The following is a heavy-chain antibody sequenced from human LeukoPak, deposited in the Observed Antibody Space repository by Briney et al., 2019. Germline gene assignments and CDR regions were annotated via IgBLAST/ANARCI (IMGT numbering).Heavy chain of an antibody. V-gene: IGHV4-38-2*02. CDR1: GYSISSGYY. J-gene: IGHJ4*02. D-gene: IGHD3-22*01. CDR3: ARSSFYYDSSGYASFDY. CDR2: IYHSGST. Sequence: SETLSLTCTVSGYSISSGYYWGWIRQPPGKGLEWIGSIYHSGSTYYNPSLKSRVTISVDTSTNQFSLKLSSVTAADTAVYYCARSSFYYDSSGYASFDYWGQGTLVTVSS.